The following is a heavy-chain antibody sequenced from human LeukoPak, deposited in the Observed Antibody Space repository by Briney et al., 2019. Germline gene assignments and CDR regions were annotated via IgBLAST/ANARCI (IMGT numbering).Heavy chain of an antibody. CDR2: IYYSGST. D-gene: IGHD3-22*01. J-gene: IGHJ2*01. V-gene: IGHV4-59*08. CDR1: GDSISRYY. CDR3: ARYESSAYGIDV. Sequence: PSETLSLTCTVSGDSISRYYCSWIRQPPGKGLEWMGNIYYSGSTNYNPSLKSRVTISVDTSKNQFSLKVSSVAAADTAVYYCARYESSAYGIDVWGRGTLVTVSS.